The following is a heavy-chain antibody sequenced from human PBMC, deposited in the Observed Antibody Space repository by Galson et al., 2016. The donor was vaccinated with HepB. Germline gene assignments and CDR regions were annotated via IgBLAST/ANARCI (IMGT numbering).Heavy chain of an antibody. D-gene: IGHD5-18*01. CDR3: AGGRAMARLLWDY. J-gene: IGHJ4*02. CDR2: INHSGST. V-gene: IGHV4-34*01. CDR1: GGSFSGYF. Sequence: SETLSLTCVGNGGSFSGYFWSWIRQPPGKGLEWIGEINHSGSTNYNPSLKSRVTLSVDTSKNQFSLKLSSVTAADTAVYYCAGGRAMARLLWDYWGQGTLGTVSS.